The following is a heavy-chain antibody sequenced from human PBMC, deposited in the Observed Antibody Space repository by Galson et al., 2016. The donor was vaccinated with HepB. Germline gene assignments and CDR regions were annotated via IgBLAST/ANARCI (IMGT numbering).Heavy chain of an antibody. V-gene: IGHV3-23*01. J-gene: IGHJ4*02. CDR1: GFTFSSYA. Sequence: SLRLSCAASGFTFSSYAMSWVRQAPGKGLEWVSSISGIDGRPYYTESVKGRFTISRDDSKSTLYLQMNSLRAEDTALYYCAREGSGHLDFDSWGQGTLVTVSS. CDR3: AREGSGHLDFDS. CDR2: ISGIDGRP.